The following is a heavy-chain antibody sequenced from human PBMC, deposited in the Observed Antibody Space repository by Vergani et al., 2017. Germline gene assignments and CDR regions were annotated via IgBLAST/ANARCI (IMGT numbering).Heavy chain of an antibody. Sequence: EVQLLESGGGLVQPGGSLRLSCAASGFTFDDYGMSWVRQVPGKGLEWVSGINWNGGSTGYADSVKGRFTISRDNAKNSLYLQMNSLRAEDTALYHCARGDSSSVKAGWFDPWGQGTLVTVSS. CDR1: GFTFDDYG. D-gene: IGHD6-13*01. J-gene: IGHJ5*02. V-gene: IGHV3-20*01. CDR2: INWNGGST. CDR3: ARGDSSSVKAGWFDP.